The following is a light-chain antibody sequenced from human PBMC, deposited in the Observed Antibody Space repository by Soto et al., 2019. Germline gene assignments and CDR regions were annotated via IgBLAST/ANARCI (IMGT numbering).Light chain of an antibody. CDR1: SSDVGGYNY. CDR3: SSYTSSSTARV. CDR2: DVS. V-gene: IGLV2-14*01. Sequence: QSALTQPASVAGSPGQSITISCTGTSSDVGGYNYVSWYQQHPGKAPKLMIYDVSTRPSGVSNRFSGSKSGNTASLTISGLQAEEEADYYCSSYTSSSTARVFGGGTQLTFL. J-gene: IGLJ2*01.